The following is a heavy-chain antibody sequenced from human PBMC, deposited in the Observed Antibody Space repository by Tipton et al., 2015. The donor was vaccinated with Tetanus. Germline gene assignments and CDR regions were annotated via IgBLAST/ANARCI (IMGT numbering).Heavy chain of an antibody. D-gene: IGHD7-27*01. CDR3: ARHSLKLGMWAFDI. Sequence: TLSLTCTVSGGSISTTSDYWGWIRQPPGTGLEWIGSLYYSGTTYYNPSLKSRLTISVDTSKNQSSLRLISVTASDTAVYFCARHSLKLGMWAFDIWGRGTSVTVSS. CDR2: LYYSGTT. V-gene: IGHV4-39*01. J-gene: IGHJ3*02. CDR1: GGSISTTSDY.